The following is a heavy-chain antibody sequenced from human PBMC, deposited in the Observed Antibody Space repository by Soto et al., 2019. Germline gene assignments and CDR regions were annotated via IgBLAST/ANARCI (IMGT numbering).Heavy chain of an antibody. J-gene: IGHJ1*01. CDR3: NDTATTEIYTLSLHDALPISVQ. CDR2: VFESGIT. Sequence: LEWIGNVFESGITYYNPSLKSRVSISTDTSKNQFSLKRSSVTAADTAVFFCNDTATTEIYTLSLHDALPISVQ. D-gene: IGHD4-17*01. V-gene: IGHV4-59*04.